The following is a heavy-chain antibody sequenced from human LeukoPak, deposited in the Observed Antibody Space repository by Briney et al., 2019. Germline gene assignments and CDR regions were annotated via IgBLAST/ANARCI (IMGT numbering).Heavy chain of an antibody. CDR2: ISSSRNYI. J-gene: IGHJ5*02. CDR3: AGDYVSGEVTFDP. Sequence: PGGSLRLSCAASGFTFINYNMNWVRHAPGKGLKCVSSISSSRNYIYYADSVKGRFTISRDNAKNSLYLQMNSLRAEDTTVYYCAGDYVSGEVTFDPWGQGTLVSVSS. V-gene: IGHV3-21*01. D-gene: IGHD3-10*01. CDR1: GFTFINYN.